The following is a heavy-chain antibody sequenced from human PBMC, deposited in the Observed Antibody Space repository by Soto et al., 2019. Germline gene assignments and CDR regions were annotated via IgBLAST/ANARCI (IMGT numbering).Heavy chain of an antibody. CDR2: IKTDSGDT. D-gene: IGHD3-10*01. CDR1: RYTFTSYD. V-gene: IGHV1-2*02. J-gene: IGHJ5*02. CDR3: ARRSSTHLNEIIYDP. Sequence: QVQLVQSGAEVKRPGASVRVSCRASRYTFTSYDIYWVRQAPGQGLEWMGWIKTDSGDTDYAQNFQGRVTMTRDTSINTAYMELNNLVSDDTAVYYCARRSSTHLNEIIYDPWGQGTLVTVSS.